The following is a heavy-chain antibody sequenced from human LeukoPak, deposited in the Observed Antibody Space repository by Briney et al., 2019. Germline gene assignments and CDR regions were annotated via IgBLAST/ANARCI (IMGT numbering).Heavy chain of an antibody. J-gene: IGHJ4*02. Sequence: SETLSLTCIVSGGSITSDYWSWLRQPPGKGLEWIGYIENSGRTEYNPSLMSRITISVDTSKIQFSLMLSPVTAADTAVYYCARGRYGGYFDCWGQGTLVTVSS. CDR3: ARGRYGGYFDC. CDR1: GGSITSDY. V-gene: IGHV4-59*01. D-gene: IGHD4-23*01. CDR2: IENSGRT.